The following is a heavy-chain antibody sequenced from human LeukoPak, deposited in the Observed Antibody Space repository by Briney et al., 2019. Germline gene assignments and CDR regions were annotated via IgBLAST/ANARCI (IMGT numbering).Heavy chain of an antibody. Sequence: PGGSLRLSCAASGFTFSSYSMNWVRQAPGKGLEWVSSISSSSSYIYYADSVKGRFTISRDNAKNSLYLKMNSLRAEDTAVYYCARDLDYYDSSGPSSDWGQGTLVTVSS. V-gene: IGHV3-21*01. J-gene: IGHJ4*02. CDR1: GFTFSSYS. CDR3: ARDLDYYDSSGPSSD. CDR2: ISSSSSYI. D-gene: IGHD3-22*01.